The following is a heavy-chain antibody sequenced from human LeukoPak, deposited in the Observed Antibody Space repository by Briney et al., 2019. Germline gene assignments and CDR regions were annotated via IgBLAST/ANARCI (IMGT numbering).Heavy chain of an antibody. Sequence: GSLRLSCAASGFPFTNHAMSWVRQAPGKGLEGFARISAGDSKIYYAESVIGGFTISRDNSKSTLNLQINNLRDEDTAVYYCARVPREGYCSGGSCHVFYFDYWGQGTLVTVSS. CDR2: ISAGDSKI. CDR1: GFPFTNHA. V-gene: IGHV3-23*01. J-gene: IGHJ4*02. D-gene: IGHD2-15*01. CDR3: ARVPREGYCSGGSCHVFYFDY.